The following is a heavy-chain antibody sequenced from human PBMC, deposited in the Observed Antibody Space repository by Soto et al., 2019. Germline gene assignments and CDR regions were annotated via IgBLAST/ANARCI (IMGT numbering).Heavy chain of an antibody. CDR2: ITGSGGDT. CDR3: AKGWNSLDY. V-gene: IGHV3-23*01. D-gene: IGHD1-7*01. CDR1: GFTFSNYA. J-gene: IGHJ4*02. Sequence: GGSLRLSCAASGFTFSNYAMSWLRQAPGKGLEWVSSITGSGGDTHYADSVKGRFTISRDNSKNTLFVQMNSPRAEDTAVYYCAKGWNSLDYWGLGTLVTVSS.